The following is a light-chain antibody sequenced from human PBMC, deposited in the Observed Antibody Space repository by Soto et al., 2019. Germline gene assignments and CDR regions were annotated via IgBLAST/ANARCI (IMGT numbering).Light chain of an antibody. J-gene: IGKJ2*02. CDR1: QSISNW. V-gene: IGKV1-5*03. CDR3: QQYNIYPGT. CDR2: KAS. Sequence: DIQMTQSPSPLSASVGDRVTITCRASQSISNWLAWYQQKPGEAPKLLINKASNLQSGAPSRFSGSGSGTEFTLTISSLQPDDFATYYCQQYNIYPGTFGQGTKLEIK.